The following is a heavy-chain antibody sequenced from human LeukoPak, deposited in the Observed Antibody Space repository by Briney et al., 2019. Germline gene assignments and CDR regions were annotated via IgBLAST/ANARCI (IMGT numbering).Heavy chain of an antibody. J-gene: IGHJ4*02. CDR2: IKQDGSAA. CDR1: GFTFTIYW. D-gene: IGHD6-13*01. V-gene: IGHV3-7*01. Sequence: GGSLRLSCAASGFTFTIYWMSWVRQAPGKGLEWVANIKQDGSAAYYVGSVKGRFTISRDNAKNSLYLQMNSLRGEDTAVYYCAKIAAAVPDYWGQGTLVTVSS. CDR3: AKIAAAVPDY.